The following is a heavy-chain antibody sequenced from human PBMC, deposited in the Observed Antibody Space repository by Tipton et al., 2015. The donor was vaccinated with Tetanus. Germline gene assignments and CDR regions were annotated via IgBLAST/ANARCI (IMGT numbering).Heavy chain of an antibody. D-gene: IGHD2-2*01. CDR1: GGSVRSGSYS. V-gene: IGHV4-61*01. J-gene: IGHJ3*01. Sequence: TLSLTCTVSGGSVRSGSYSWNWIRQPPGKGLEWLAYVSYSGRTNSNYSLKSRITVSQDTSKNQFSLRLSSVTAADTAVYYCARRSYCSSSRCFDAFDLWGQGTMVTVSS. CDR2: VSYSGRT. CDR3: ARRSYCSSSRCFDAFDL.